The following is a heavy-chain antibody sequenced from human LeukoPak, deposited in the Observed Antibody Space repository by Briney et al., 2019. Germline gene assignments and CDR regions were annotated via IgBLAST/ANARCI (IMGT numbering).Heavy chain of an antibody. D-gene: IGHD6-13*01. Sequence: SETLSLTCGVSGGSITSTNYWTWVRQPPGKGLEWIGEINHSGSTNYNPSLKSRVTISVDTSKNQFSLKLSSVTAVDTAVYYCARGLRGHSSSWYGNHAEYFQHWGQGTLVTVSS. CDR3: ARGLRGHSSSWYGNHAEYFQH. CDR1: GGSITSTNY. J-gene: IGHJ1*01. V-gene: IGHV4-4*02. CDR2: INHSGST.